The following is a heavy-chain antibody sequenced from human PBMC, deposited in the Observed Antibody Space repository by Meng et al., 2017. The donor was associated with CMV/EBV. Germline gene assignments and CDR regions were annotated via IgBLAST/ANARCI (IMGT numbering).Heavy chain of an antibody. J-gene: IGHJ6*02. Sequence: LSLTGAASGFTFSSYGMHWVRQAPGKGLEWVAFIRYDGSNKYYADSVKGRFTISRDNSKNTLYLQMNSLRAEDTAVYYCANRWFSYDSSGYPLPYYYYGMDVWGQGTTVTVSS. D-gene: IGHD3-22*01. CDR1: GFTFSSYG. CDR3: ANRWFSYDSSGYPLPYYYYGMDV. V-gene: IGHV3-30*02. CDR2: IRYDGSNK.